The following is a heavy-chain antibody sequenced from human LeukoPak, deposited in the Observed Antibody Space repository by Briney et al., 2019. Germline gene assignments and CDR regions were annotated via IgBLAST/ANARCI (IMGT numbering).Heavy chain of an antibody. CDR1: GASIRSGRNY. Sequence: SETLSLTCNVSGASIRSGRNYWGWIRQSPGKGLEWIGSIYYSGSSSYNPSLQSRVSISVDTSKNHISLKVSSLTAADTALYYCARHVSGSAMMHYFDYWGQGNLVTVSP. CDR3: ARHVSGSAMMHYFDY. J-gene: IGHJ4*02. CDR2: IYYSGSS. D-gene: IGHD5-18*01. V-gene: IGHV4-39*01.